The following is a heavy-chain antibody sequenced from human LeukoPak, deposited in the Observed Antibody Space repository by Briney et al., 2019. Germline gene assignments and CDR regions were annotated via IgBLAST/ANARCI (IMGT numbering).Heavy chain of an antibody. CDR3: ATAAKGGMVGATYYFEY. J-gene: IGHJ4*02. CDR2: IYHSGST. Sequence: SQTLSLTRTVSGYSISSGYYWGWIRQPPGKGLAWIGSIYHSGSTYYTPSLKGRVTISVDTSKNQCSLKLSSVTAADTAVYYCATAAKGGMVGATYYFEYWGQGALVTVSS. V-gene: IGHV4-38-2*02. CDR1: GYSISSGYY. D-gene: IGHD1-26*01.